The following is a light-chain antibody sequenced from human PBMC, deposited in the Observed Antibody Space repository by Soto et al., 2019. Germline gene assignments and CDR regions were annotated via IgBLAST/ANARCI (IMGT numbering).Light chain of an antibody. CDR2: EVS. V-gene: IGLV2-14*01. CDR1: SSDVGGYNY. Sequence: QSALTQPASVSGSPGQSITISCTGTSSDVGGYNYVSWYQQHPGKAPKLLIYEVSNRPSGVSNRFSGSKSGNTASLTISGLQAEDEADYYCTSLTKSSTGVFGTGTKVTVL. CDR3: TSLTKSSTGV. J-gene: IGLJ1*01.